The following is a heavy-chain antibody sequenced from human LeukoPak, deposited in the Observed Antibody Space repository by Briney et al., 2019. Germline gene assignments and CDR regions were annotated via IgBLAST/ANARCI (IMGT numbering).Heavy chain of an antibody. Sequence: ASAKVSCKASGHTFTGYYMHWVRQAPKQGLEWLGWINPNSGVTNYAQKFQGRITMTRDTSITTVYMELSSLTSDDTAVYYCGSGQWLVGVFYWGQGTLVTVSS. J-gene: IGHJ4*02. D-gene: IGHD6-19*01. CDR3: GSGQWLVGVFY. V-gene: IGHV1-2*02. CDR2: INPNSGVT. CDR1: GHTFTGYY.